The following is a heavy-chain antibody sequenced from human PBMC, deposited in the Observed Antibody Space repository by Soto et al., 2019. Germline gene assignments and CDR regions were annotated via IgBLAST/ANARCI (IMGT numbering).Heavy chain of an antibody. CDR2: IYHTGST. V-gene: IGHV4-30-2*01. J-gene: IGHJ5*02. Sequence: QLQLQESGSGLVKPSQTLSLTCAVSGGSISSGGYSWSWIRQPPGKGLEWIGYIYHTGSTYYNPSLKTRVTISVDRSKNLFSLKQSSVPAADTAVYYSATAQDRWGQGTLVTVSA. CDR1: GGSISSGGYS. CDR3: ATAQDR.